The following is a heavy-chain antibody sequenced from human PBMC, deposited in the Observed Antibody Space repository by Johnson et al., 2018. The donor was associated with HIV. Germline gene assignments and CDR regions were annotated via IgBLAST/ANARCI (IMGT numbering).Heavy chain of an antibody. Sequence: QVQLVESGGGVVQPGRSLRLSCAASGFTVSSNYMSWVRQAPGKGLEWVAVISYDGSNKYYADSVKGRFTISRDNSKNTLYLQMNSLRAEDTAVYYCARESVQFLEWVEDPDAFDIWGQGTMVTVSS. D-gene: IGHD3-3*01. CDR1: GFTVSSNY. V-gene: IGHV3-30-3*01. CDR3: ARESVQFLEWVEDPDAFDI. CDR2: ISYDGSNK. J-gene: IGHJ3*02.